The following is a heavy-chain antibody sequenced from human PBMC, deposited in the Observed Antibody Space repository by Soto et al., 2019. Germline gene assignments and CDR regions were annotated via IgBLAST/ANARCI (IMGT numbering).Heavy chain of an antibody. CDR3: ARDTDGLHY. CDR1: SLILNNCK. J-gene: IGHJ4*02. V-gene: IGHV3-74*03. CDR2: ISTDGSIT. Sequence: GSMNEYCGASSLILNNCKMNCVRQAPGKGLVWVSCISTDGSITKYADSVKGRFTVSRDNAKNTLYLQMNSLRAEDTAVYYCARDTDGLHYWGQGTMVTVSS.